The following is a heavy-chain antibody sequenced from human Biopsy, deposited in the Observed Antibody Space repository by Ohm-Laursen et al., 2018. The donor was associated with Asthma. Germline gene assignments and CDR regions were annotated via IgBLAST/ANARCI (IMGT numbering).Heavy chain of an antibody. D-gene: IGHD3-22*01. CDR1: GGSIKSPS. V-gene: IGHV4-59*11. CDR2: SGNT. Sequence: GTLSLTCGISGGSIKSPSWTWIRQPPRKGLEWIGYSGNTNYNPSLKSRVTISVDTSKNQVSLELRSVSSSDTAVYYCARLWDYYDSRAPGGDAFDIWGQGTMVSVSS. CDR3: ARLWDYYDSRAPGGDAFDI. J-gene: IGHJ3*02.